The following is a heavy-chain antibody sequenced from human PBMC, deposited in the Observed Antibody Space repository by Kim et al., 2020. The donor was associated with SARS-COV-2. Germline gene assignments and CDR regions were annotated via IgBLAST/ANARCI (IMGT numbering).Heavy chain of an antibody. V-gene: IGHV3-66*01. CDR1: GFTVSSNY. CDR2: IYSGGST. CDR3: ARGGYSGYDSGTFDY. D-gene: IGHD5-12*01. Sequence: GGSLRLSCAASGFTVSSNYMSWVRQAPGKGLEWVSVIYSGGSTYYADSVKGRFTISRDNSKNTLYLQMNSLRAEDTAVYYCARGGYSGYDSGTFDYWGQGTLVTVSS. J-gene: IGHJ4*02.